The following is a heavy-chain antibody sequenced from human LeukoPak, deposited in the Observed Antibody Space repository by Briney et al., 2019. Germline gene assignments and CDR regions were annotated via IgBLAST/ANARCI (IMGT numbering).Heavy chain of an antibody. V-gene: IGHV4-38-2*02. D-gene: IGHD4-11*01. CDR3: ARASTTHDAFDI. CDR2: IYHSGST. J-gene: IGHJ3*02. Sequence: SETLSLTCTVSGYSISSGYYWGWIRQPPGKGLEWIGSIYHSGSTYYNPSLKSRATISVDTSKNQFSLKLSSVTAADTAVYYCARASTTHDAFDIWGQGTMVTVSS. CDR1: GYSISSGYY.